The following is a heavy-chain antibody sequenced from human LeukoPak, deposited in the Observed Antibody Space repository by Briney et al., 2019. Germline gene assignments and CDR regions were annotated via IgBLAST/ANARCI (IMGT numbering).Heavy chain of an antibody. CDR1: GFTFSSYE. D-gene: IGHD2-15*01. CDR2: IVTSTSPI. Sequence: GGSLRLFCAACGFTFSSYEMNWVRQAPGKGLGSILSIVTSTSPINYTDSVKGPCTIPRDNPKNSLYLQMNSPRAEDTALYYCARDISGAFDYWGQGTLVTVSS. CDR3: ARDISGAFDY. J-gene: IGHJ4*02. V-gene: IGHV3-48*03.